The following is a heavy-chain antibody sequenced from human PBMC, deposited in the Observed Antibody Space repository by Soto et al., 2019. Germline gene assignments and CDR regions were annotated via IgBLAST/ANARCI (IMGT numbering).Heavy chain of an antibody. J-gene: IGHJ5*02. Sequence: GESLKISCQGSGYSFTNYWVGWVRQIPGRGLEWMGIIHPGDSDTRNSPFFQGQVTISADKSISTAYLQWSSLKASDTAIYYCARHNRYSSTWFEGWFDPWGQGTLVTVSS. CDR1: GYSFTNYW. CDR2: IHPGDSDT. V-gene: IGHV5-51*01. D-gene: IGHD6-13*01. CDR3: ARHNRYSSTWFEGWFDP.